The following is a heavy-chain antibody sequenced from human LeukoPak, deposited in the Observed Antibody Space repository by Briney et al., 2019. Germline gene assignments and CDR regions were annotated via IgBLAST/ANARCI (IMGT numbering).Heavy chain of an antibody. Sequence: SETLSLACAVSSYSISSGSYWGWIRQSPGKGLEWVGSIFHSGNSYYNPSLKSLLTMSWDTSKNQFSLKRTSVTAAHTALYYCARVTYVDDMLYQYFDYWGQGILVTVSS. CDR3: ARVTYVDDMLYQYFDY. CDR2: IFHSGNS. J-gene: IGHJ4*02. CDR1: SYSISSGSY. V-gene: IGHV4-38-2*01. D-gene: IGHD4-17*01.